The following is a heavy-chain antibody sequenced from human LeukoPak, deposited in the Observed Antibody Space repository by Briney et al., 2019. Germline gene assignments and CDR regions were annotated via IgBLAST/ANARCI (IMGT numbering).Heavy chain of an antibody. J-gene: IGHJ4*02. CDR2: IYYSGTT. CDR3: ARSTSTIHLWPFGY. Sequence: SETLSLTCTVSGGSISSSTSGWGWYWGWIRQPPGKGLEWIGSIYYSGTTYYNPSLKSRVTISVDTSKNQFSLNLSSVTAADTAVYYCARSTSTIHLWPFGYWGQGTLVTVSS. CDR1: GGSISSSTSGWGWY. D-gene: IGHD5-18*01. V-gene: IGHV4-39*01.